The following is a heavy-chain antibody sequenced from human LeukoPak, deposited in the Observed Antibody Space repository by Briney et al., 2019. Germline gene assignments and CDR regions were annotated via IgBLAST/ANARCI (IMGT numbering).Heavy chain of an antibody. Sequence: SETLSLTCAVSGGSISSGGYSWSWIRQPPGKGLEWIGYIYHSGSTYYNPSLKSRVTISVDRSKNQFSLKLNSVTAADTAVYYCATSSVMSGSLDYWGQGTLVTVSS. CDR2: IYHSGST. V-gene: IGHV4-30-2*01. CDR1: GGSISSGGYS. D-gene: IGHD2-15*01. J-gene: IGHJ4*02. CDR3: ATSSVMSGSLDY.